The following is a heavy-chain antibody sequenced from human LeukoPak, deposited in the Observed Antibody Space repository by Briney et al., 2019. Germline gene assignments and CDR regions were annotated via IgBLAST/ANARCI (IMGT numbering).Heavy chain of an antibody. CDR1: GFTFSSYW. CDR2: IKQDGNEK. J-gene: IGHJ4*02. V-gene: IGHV3-7*01. D-gene: IGHD6-19*01. Sequence: GGSLRLSCAASGFTFSSYWMSWVRQAPGKGLEWGANIKQDGNEKYYVDSVKGRFTSSRDNAKNSLYLQMNSLRAEDTAVYYCARTGGSSGWYSPALLKYYFDYWGQGTLVTVSS. CDR3: ARTGGSSGWYSPALLKYYFDY.